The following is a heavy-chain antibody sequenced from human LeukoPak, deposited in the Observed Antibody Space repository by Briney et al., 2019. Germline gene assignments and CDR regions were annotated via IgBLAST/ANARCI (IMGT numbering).Heavy chain of an antibody. CDR1: GGSISSYY. CDR3: ARDAYYYDSSGSRHAFDI. D-gene: IGHD3-22*01. J-gene: IGHJ3*02. V-gene: IGHV4-59*01. CDR2: IYYSGST. Sequence: SETLSLTCTVSGGSISSYYWSWIRQPPWKGLEWIGYIYYSGSTNYNPSLKSRVTISVDTSKNQFSLKLSSVTAADTAVYYCARDAYYYDSSGSRHAFDIWGQGTMVTVSS.